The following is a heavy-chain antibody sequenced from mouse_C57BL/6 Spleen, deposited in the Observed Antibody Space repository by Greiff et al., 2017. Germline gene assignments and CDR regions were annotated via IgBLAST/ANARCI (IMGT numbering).Heavy chain of an antibody. J-gene: IGHJ2*01. Sequence: VQLQQSGGDLVKPGGSLKLSCAASGFTFSSYGMSWVRQTPDKRLEWVATISSGGSYTYYPDSVKGRFTISRDNAKNTLYLQMSSLKSEDTAMYYCARQGSNYGFDYWGQGTTLTVSS. CDR2: ISSGGSYT. D-gene: IGHD2-5*01. V-gene: IGHV5-6*01. CDR3: ARQGSNYGFDY. CDR1: GFTFSSYG.